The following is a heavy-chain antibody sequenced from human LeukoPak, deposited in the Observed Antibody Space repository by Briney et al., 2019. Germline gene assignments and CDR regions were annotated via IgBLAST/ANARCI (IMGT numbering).Heavy chain of an antibody. CDR3: ARDPVGSNWFDP. CDR1: GGSISGYY. D-gene: IGHD3-10*01. CDR2: IYYSGST. V-gene: IGHV4-59*01. J-gene: IGHJ5*02. Sequence: SETLSLTCTVSGGSISGYYWSWLRQPPGKGLEWVGYIYYSGSTNFNPSLKSRVTISADTSKNQFSLKLTSVTAADTAVYYCARDPVGSNWFDPWGQGTLVTISS.